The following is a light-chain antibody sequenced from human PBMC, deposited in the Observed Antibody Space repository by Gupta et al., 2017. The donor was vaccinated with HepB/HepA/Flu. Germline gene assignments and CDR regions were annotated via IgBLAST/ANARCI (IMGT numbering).Light chain of an antibody. CDR3: QQSYSTPLT. CDR2: AAS. Sequence: DIQMTQSPSSLSASVGDRVTITRRASQSISSYLNWYQQKPGKAPQLLIYAASSLQSGVPSRFSGSGSGTDFTLTISSLQPEDVATYYCQQSYSTPLTFGRGTKVEIK. J-gene: IGKJ1*01. V-gene: IGKV1-39*01. CDR1: QSISSY.